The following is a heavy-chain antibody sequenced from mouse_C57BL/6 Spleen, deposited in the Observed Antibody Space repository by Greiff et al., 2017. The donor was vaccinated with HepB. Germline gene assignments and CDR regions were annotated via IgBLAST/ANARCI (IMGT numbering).Heavy chain of an antibody. Sequence: EVKVVESGGGLVKPGGSLKLSCAASGFTFSDYGMHWVRQAPEKGLEWVAYISSGSSTIYYADTVKGRFTISRDNAKNTLFLQMTSLRSEDTAMYYCARLKANWYFDVWGTGTTVTVSS. CDR1: GFTFSDYG. CDR2: ISSGSSTI. CDR3: ARLKANWYFDV. J-gene: IGHJ1*03. V-gene: IGHV5-17*01.